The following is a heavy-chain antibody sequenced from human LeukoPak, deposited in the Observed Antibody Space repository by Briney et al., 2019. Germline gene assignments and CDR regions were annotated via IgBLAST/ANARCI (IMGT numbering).Heavy chain of an antibody. V-gene: IGHV4-39*01. CDR2: IYYSGRT. CDR1: GDSISRSDSY. CDR3: ARRRYYDGSGYLE. D-gene: IGHD3-22*01. J-gene: IGHJ1*01. Sequence: SETLSLTCSVSGDSISRSDSYWDWIRQPPGKGLEWIGTIYYSGRTYYSPSLKSRVTMSVGTPNNQFSLNLGSVTAADTAVYYCARRRYYDGSGYLEWGQGTLLSVSS.